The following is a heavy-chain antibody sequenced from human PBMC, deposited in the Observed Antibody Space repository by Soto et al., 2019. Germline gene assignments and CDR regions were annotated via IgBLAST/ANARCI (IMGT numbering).Heavy chain of an antibody. CDR3: GRVGEGATRHTDFDS. V-gene: IGHV4-39*01. CDR1: GGSIHNSHSF. D-gene: IGHD3-16*01. Sequence: PSETLSLTCAVSGGSIHNSHSFWGWIRQPPGKGLEFIGSVYYSGGAYYNPSLESRVTVSVDPSKNQFSLRLNSVAATDTAVYYCGRVGEGATRHTDFDSWGPGTLVTVSS. J-gene: IGHJ4*02. CDR2: VYYSGGA.